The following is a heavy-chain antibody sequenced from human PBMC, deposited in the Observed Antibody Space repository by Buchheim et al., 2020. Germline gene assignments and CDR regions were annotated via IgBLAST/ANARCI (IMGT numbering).Heavy chain of an antibody. CDR1: GLTFSNSW. J-gene: IGHJ4*02. V-gene: IGHV3-7*04. Sequence: EVQLVESGGGLVQPGGSLRLSCAASGLTFSNSWMTWIRQAPGKGLEWVAEINPVGDKEFYVGSVQGRFSISRDNTRNSLYLQMNNLRAEDTAVYYCTRDPSYGAVDYWGQGTL. CDR2: INPVGDKE. D-gene: IGHD4/OR15-4a*01. CDR3: TRDPSYGAVDY.